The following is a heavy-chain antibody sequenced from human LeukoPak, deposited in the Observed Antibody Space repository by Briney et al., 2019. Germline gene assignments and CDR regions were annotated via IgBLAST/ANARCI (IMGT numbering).Heavy chain of an antibody. CDR2: ISGSDAGT. D-gene: IGHD2-2*01. CDR3: AKGSRGSCSRTYCYPFDY. CDR1: GSTFSSYS. V-gene: IGHV3-23*01. Sequence: PGGSLRLSCAASGSTFSSYSMNWVRQAPGKGLEWVPAISGSDAGTYYADSVKGRFTISRDNSKNTLYLQMNRLRAEDTAVYYCAKGSRGSCSRTYCYPFDYWGQGTLVTVSS. J-gene: IGHJ4*02.